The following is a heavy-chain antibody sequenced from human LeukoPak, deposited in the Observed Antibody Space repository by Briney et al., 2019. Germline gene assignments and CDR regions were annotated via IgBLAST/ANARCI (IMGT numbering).Heavy chain of an antibody. CDR2: IYPGDSDT. J-gene: IGHJ4*02. V-gene: IGHV5-51*01. D-gene: IGHD1-26*01. CDR3: ARRLSERELYFDY. Sequence: GESLKIPCEGSGYSFTSYWIGWVRQMPGKGLEWMGVIYPGDSDTRYSPSFQGQVTISADKSISTAYLQWGSLKASDTAMYYCARRLSERELYFDYWGQGTLVTVSS. CDR1: GYSFTSYW.